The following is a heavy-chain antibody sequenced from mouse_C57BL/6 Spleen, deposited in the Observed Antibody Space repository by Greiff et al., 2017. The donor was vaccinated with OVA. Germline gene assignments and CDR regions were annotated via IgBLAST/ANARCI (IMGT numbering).Heavy chain of an antibody. CDR3: ALYYGSSNYWYFDV. D-gene: IGHD1-1*01. J-gene: IGHJ1*03. Sequence: QVQLQQPGAELVKPGASVKMSCKASGYTFTSYWITWVKQRPGQGLEWIGDIYPGSGSTNYNEKFKSKATLTVDTSSSTAYMQLSSLTSEDSAVYYCALYYGSSNYWYFDVWGTGTTVTVSS. CDR1: GYTFTSYW. CDR2: IYPGSGST. V-gene: IGHV1-55*01.